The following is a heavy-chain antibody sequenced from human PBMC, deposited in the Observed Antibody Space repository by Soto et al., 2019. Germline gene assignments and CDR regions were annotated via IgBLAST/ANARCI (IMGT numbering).Heavy chain of an antibody. J-gene: IGHJ6*02. D-gene: IGHD2-21*02. CDR2: IAFDGSQE. CDR1: GFSFNTSG. CDR3: ATKVRVTNYLYYGMDV. Sequence: QVQLVESGGGVVQPGRALRLSCAASGFSFNTSGMHWVRQAPGKGLEWVAVIAFDGSQEFYGDSVRGRFTISRDNSKNTLFLQMKSLTPEDTAVYYGATKVRVTNYLYYGMDVWGQGTTVTVSS. V-gene: IGHV3-30*03.